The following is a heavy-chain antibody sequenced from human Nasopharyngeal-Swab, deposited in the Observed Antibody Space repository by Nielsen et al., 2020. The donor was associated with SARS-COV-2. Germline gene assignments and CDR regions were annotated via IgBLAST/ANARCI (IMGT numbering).Heavy chain of an antibody. CDR1: GFTFSSYS. Sequence: GGSLRLSCAASGFTFSSYSMNWVRQAPGKGLEWVSYISSSSSTIYYADSVKGRFTISRDNSKNTLYLQMNSLRAEDTAVYYCAKDLRVGVVIIEGNFDYWGQGTLVTVSS. CDR2: ISSSSSTI. V-gene: IGHV3-48*01. D-gene: IGHD3-3*01. CDR3: AKDLRVGVVIIEGNFDY. J-gene: IGHJ4*02.